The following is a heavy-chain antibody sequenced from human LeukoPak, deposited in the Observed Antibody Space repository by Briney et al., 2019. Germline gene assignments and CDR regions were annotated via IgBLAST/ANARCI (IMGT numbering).Heavy chain of an antibody. J-gene: IGHJ4*02. CDR1: GFTFNNAW. CDR2: IKSKTDGGTT. D-gene: IGHD2-2*01. CDR3: TTDLSIVTIVVVPASTARGLHY. V-gene: IGHV3-15*01. Sequence: GGSLRLSCAASGFTFNNAWMSWVRQAPGKGLEWVGRIKSKTDGGTTDYAAPVKGRFTISRDDSKNTLYLQMNSLKTEDTAVYYCTTDLSIVTIVVVPASTARGLHYWGQGTLVTVSS.